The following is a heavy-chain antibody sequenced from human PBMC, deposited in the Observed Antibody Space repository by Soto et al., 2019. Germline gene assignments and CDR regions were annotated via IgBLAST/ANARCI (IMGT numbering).Heavy chain of an antibody. CDR3: ARDREWLGGPRLYY. CDR2: IIPILGTA. J-gene: IGHJ4*02. Sequence: QVQLVQSGVEVKKPGSSVKVSCKASGGTFSSYAISWVRQAPGQGLEWMGGIIPILGTANYAQKFQGRVTITADESTSTDYMELSSLRSEETAVYYCARDREWLGGPRLYYWGQGTLVTVSS. V-gene: IGHV1-69*12. D-gene: IGHD6-19*01. CDR1: GGTFSSYA.